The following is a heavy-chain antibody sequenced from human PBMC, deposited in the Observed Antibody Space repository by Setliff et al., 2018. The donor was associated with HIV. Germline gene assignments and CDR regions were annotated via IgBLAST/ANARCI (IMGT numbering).Heavy chain of an antibody. Sequence: LSCAASGFTFGDYGMSWVRQAPGKGLEWVSGINWNGGSTGYADSVRGRFTISRDNAKNSLYLQMNSLRAEDTALYYCARGDYGDYEGYYYYYMDVWGKGTTVTVSS. CDR2: INWNGGST. J-gene: IGHJ6*03. CDR1: GFTFGDYG. CDR3: ARGDYGDYEGYYYYYMDV. D-gene: IGHD4-17*01. V-gene: IGHV3-20*04.